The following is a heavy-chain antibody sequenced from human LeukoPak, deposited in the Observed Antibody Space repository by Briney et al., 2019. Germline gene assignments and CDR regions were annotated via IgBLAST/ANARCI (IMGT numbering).Heavy chain of an antibody. D-gene: IGHD3-22*01. CDR2: IYGNGNT. V-gene: IGHV4-61*02. CDR1: GGSISSGTYY. J-gene: IGHJ5*02. CDR3: ATDHYYDSKLDP. Sequence: SETLSLTCTVSGGSISSGTYYWTWIRQPAGKGLEWIGRIYGNGNTNYNPSLKSRVTISVDTSKNQFSLKLSSVTAADTAMYYCATDHYYDSKLDPWGQGTLVTVSS.